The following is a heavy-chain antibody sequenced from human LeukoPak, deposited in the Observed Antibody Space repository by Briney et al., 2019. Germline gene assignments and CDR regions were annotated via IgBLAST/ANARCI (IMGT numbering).Heavy chain of an antibody. D-gene: IGHD6-19*01. V-gene: IGHV3-23*01. CDR2: ISGSGGST. Sequence: GGSLRLSCAASGFTFNNYAMSWVRQAPGKGLEWVSAISGSGGSTYYADSVKGRFTISRDNSKNTLYLQMNSLRAEDTAVYYCAKSGIAVAGLGNYFDYWGQGTLVTVPS. J-gene: IGHJ4*02. CDR3: AKSGIAVAGLGNYFDY. CDR1: GFTFNNYA.